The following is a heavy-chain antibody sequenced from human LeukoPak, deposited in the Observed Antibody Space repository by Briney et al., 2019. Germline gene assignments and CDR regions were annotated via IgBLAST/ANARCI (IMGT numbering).Heavy chain of an antibody. D-gene: IGHD6-13*01. CDR2: TYYSGST. Sequence: PSETLSLTCTVSGGSISSYYWSWIRQPPGKGLEWIGYTYYSGSTNYNPSLKSRVTISVDTSKNQFSLKLSSVTAADTAVYYCARATAAAGMDVWGQGTTVTVSS. CDR3: ARATAAAGMDV. J-gene: IGHJ6*02. CDR1: GGSISSYY. V-gene: IGHV4-59*01.